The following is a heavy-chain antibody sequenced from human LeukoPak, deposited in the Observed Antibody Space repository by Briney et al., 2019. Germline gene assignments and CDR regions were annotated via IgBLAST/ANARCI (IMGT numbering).Heavy chain of an antibody. Sequence: SETLSLTCAVSGYSISIGYYWGWIRQPPGTGLEWMGRTYHSGSTYYNPSLKSRVTRSVDTSRSQFSLQLSSVTAADTAVYYCARHRGLGGSSSYFDYWGQGTLVTVSS. CDR2: TYHSGST. V-gene: IGHV4-38-2*01. J-gene: IGHJ4*02. D-gene: IGHD6-6*01. CDR3: ARHRGLGGSSSYFDY. CDR1: GYSISIGYY.